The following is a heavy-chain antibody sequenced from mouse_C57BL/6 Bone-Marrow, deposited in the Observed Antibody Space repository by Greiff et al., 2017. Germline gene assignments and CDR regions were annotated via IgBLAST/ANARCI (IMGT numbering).Heavy chain of an antibody. V-gene: IGHV1-50*01. Sequence: VQLKQPGAELVKPGASVKLSCKASGYTFTSYWMQWVKQRPGQGLEWIGEIDPSDSYTNYNQKFKGKATITADTSSNTAYLQLSSLTSEDTAVYYCTLHCDYYAMDYWGQGTSVTVSS. CDR3: TLHCDYYAMDY. CDR1: GYTFTSYW. CDR2: IDPSDSYT. J-gene: IGHJ4*01.